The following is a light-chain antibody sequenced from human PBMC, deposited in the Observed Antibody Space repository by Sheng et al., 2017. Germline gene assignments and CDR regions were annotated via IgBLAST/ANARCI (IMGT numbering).Light chain of an antibody. CDR2: ENN. J-gene: IGLJ1*01. Sequence: QSVLTQPPSVSAAPGQKVTISCSGSSSNIGNNYVSWYQQLPGTAPKLLIYENNKRPSGIPDRFSGSQSGTSATLGITGLQTGDEADYYCGTWDSSLSAGVFGTGTKVTV. CDR1: SSNIGNNY. CDR3: GTWDSSLSAGV. V-gene: IGLV1-51*02.